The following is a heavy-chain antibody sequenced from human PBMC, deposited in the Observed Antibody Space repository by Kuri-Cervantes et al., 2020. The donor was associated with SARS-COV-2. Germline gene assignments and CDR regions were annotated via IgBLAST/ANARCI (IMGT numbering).Heavy chain of an antibody. D-gene: IGHD6-19*01. CDR3: ARARMAGPFDY. CDR1: GFTFSSYW. J-gene: IGHJ4*02. Sequence: GGSLRLSRAASGFTFSSYWMSWVRQAPGKGLEWVANIKQDGSEKYYVDSVKGRFTISRDDAKNSLYLKMNSLRAEDTAVYYCARARMAGPFDYWGQGTLVTVSS. V-gene: IGHV3-7*01. CDR2: IKQDGSEK.